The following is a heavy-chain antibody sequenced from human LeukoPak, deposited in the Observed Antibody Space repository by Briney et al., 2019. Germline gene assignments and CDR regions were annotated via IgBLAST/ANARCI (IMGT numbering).Heavy chain of an antibody. D-gene: IGHD5-24*01. J-gene: IGHJ4*02. CDR1: GFTFSSYE. V-gene: IGHV3-48*03. Sequence: GGSLRLSCAASGFTFSSYEMNWVRQAPGKGLEWVSYISSSGSTIYYADSVKGRFTISRDNAKHSLHLQMNSPRAEDTAVYYCARHPRWLQFGYFDYWGQGTLVTVSS. CDR2: ISSSGSTI. CDR3: ARHPRWLQFGYFDY.